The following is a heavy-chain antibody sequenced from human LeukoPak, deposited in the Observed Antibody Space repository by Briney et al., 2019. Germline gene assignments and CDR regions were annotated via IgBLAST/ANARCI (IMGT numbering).Heavy chain of an antibody. V-gene: IGHV5-51*01. CDR2: IYPGDSDT. CDR3: ARRGGDYSNRYYFDY. CDR1: GYSFTSYW. Sequence: GESLKISCKGSGYSFTSYWIGWVRQMPGKGLEWIGIIYPGDSDTRYSPSFQGQVTISADKSISTAYLQWSSLKASDTAMYYCARRGGDYSNRYYFDYWGQGTLVTVSS. D-gene: IGHD4-11*01. J-gene: IGHJ4*02.